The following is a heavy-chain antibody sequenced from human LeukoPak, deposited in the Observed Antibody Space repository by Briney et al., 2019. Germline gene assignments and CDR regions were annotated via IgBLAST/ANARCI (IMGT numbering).Heavy chain of an antibody. V-gene: IGHV3-53*01. CDR3: ARVRGDYDSSGYLDY. CDR1: GFTVSSNY. J-gene: IGHJ4*02. D-gene: IGHD3-22*01. CDR2: IYSGGST. Sequence: GGSLRLSCAASGFTVSSNYMSWVRQAPGKGLEWVSVIYSGGSTYYADSVKGRFTISRDNSKNTLYLQMNSLRAEGTAVYYCARVRGDYDSSGYLDYWGQGTLVTVPS.